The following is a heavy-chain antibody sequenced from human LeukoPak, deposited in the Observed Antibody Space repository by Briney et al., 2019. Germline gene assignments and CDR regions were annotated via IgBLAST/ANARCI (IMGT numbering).Heavy chain of an antibody. J-gene: IGHJ3*02. CDR2: MNPNSGNT. D-gene: IGHD3-3*01. CDR1: GNTFTSYD. Sequence: ASVKVSCKASGNTFTSYDINWVRQATGQGLEWMGWMNPNSGNTGYAQKFQGRVTMTRNTSISTAYMELSSLRSEDTAVYYCATDRSITIFGEDKTPDAFDIWGQGTMVTVSS. CDR3: ATDRSITIFGEDKTPDAFDI. V-gene: IGHV1-8*01.